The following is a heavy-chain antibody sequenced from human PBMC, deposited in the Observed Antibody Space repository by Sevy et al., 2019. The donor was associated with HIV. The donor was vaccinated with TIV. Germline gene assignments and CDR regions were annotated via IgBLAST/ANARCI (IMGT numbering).Heavy chain of an antibody. J-gene: IGHJ3*02. CDR2: ISGRGFDT. V-gene: IGHV3-23*01. CDR1: GFTFSSYP. CDR3: AKEYRIAVAGTVAFDI. Sequence: SGCLRLSCAASGFTFSSYPMSWVRQAPGKGLEWVSAISGRGFDTYYGDSVKGRFTISRDNSKNTVHLQMNSLRAEDTTTYFCAKEYRIAVAGTVAFDIWGQGTLVIVSS. D-gene: IGHD6-19*01.